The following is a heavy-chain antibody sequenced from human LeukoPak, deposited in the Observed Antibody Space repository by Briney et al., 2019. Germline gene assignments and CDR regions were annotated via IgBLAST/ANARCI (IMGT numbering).Heavy chain of an antibody. D-gene: IGHD2-8*02. V-gene: IGHV1-69*04. CDR1: GGTFVSFT. J-gene: IGHJ3*02. CDR3: ARDLGYCAGASCSRWGYGFGI. Sequence: SVKVSCKATGGTFVSFTISWVRQAPGQGLEWMGRIIPMLGMSNYTQKFQDRVTITADKSTSTAYMELSGLRSEDTAVYYCARDLGYCAGASCSRWGYGFGIRGQGTKVIVSS. CDR2: IIPMLGMS.